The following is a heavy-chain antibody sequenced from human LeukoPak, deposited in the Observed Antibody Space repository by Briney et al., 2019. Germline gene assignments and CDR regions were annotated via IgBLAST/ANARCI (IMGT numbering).Heavy chain of an antibody. CDR1: GFTLRTYA. Sequence: GGSLRLSCVASGFTLRTYAMHWVRQAPGKGLEWVSSISSSSSYIYYADSVKGRFTISRDNAKNSLYLQMNSLRAEDTAVYYCARDAPGNAFDIWGQGTMVTVSS. J-gene: IGHJ3*02. V-gene: IGHV3-21*01. CDR2: ISSSSSYI. CDR3: ARDAPGNAFDI.